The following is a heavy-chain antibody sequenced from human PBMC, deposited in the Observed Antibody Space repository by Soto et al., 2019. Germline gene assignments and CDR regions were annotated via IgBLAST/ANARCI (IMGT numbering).Heavy chain of an antibody. CDR2: INPNSGVT. CDR1: GYTFTGYC. CDR3: AREGSSSSKYFQH. D-gene: IGHD6-6*01. V-gene: IGHV1-2*02. J-gene: IGHJ1*01. Sequence: ASVKVSCKASGYTFTGYCIHWVRQAPGQGLEWMGWINPNSGVTNYAQKFQGRVTMTGDTSISTAYMELRRLRSDDTAVYYCAREGSSSSKYFQHWGQGTLVTVSS.